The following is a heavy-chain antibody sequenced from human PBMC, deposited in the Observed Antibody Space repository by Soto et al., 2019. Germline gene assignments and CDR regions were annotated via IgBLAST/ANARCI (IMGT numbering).Heavy chain of an antibody. V-gene: IGHV4-31*03. D-gene: IGHD3-22*01. CDR3: ARCEIYSTDSSGYYPV. Sequence: QVQLQESGPGLVKPSQTLSLTCTVSGGSISSGGYYWCWIRQHPGKGLEWIGYIYYSGSTYYNPSLKSRVTISVDTSKNQFSLKLSSVTAADTAVYYCARCEIYSTDSSGYYPVWGQGTLVTVSS. CDR2: IYYSGST. CDR1: GGSISSGGYY. J-gene: IGHJ4*02.